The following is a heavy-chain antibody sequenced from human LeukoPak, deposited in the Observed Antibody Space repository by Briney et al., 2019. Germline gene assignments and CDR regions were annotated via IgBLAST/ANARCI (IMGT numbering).Heavy chain of an antibody. D-gene: IGHD6-19*01. CDR1: GFTFSSYS. CDR3: ARAVAETNWFDP. Sequence: GGSLRLSCAASGFTFSSYSMNWVRQAPGKGLEWVSSISSSSSYIYYADSVKGRFTISRDNAKNPLYLQMNSLRAEDTAVYYCARAVAETNWFDPWGQGTLVTVSS. V-gene: IGHV3-21*01. J-gene: IGHJ5*02. CDR2: ISSSSSYI.